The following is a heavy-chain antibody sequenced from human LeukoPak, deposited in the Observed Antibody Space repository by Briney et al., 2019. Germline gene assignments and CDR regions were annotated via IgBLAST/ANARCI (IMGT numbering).Heavy chain of an antibody. J-gene: IGHJ4*02. D-gene: IGHD2-2*01. Sequence: ASVKVSCKASGFTFTSFGFSWVRQAPGQGLEWMGWINPNSGGTNYAQKFQGRVTMTRDTSISTAYMELSRLRSDDTAVYYCAREEPGYCSSTSCYPSHWGQGTLVTVSS. V-gene: IGHV1-2*02. CDR2: INPNSGGT. CDR1: GFTFTSFG. CDR3: AREEPGYCSSTSCYPSH.